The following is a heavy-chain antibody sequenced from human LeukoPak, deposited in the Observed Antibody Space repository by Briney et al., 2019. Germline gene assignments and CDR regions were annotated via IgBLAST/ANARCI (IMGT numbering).Heavy chain of an antibody. D-gene: IGHD6-19*01. CDR2: IIPIFGTA. J-gene: IGHJ1*01. CDR1: GGTFSSYA. CDR3: ASSGWSAEYFQH. V-gene: IGHV1-69*13. Sequence: ASVKVSRKASGGTFSSYAISWVRQAPGQGLEWMGGIIPIFGTANYAQKFQGRVTITADESTSTAYMELSSLRSEDTAVYYCASSGWSAEYFQHWGQGTLVTVSS.